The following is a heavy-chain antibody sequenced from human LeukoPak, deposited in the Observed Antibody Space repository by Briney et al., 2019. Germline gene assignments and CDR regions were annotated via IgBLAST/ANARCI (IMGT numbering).Heavy chain of an antibody. CDR1: GGSISSYS. J-gene: IGHJ4*02. Sequence: PSETLSLTCTVSGGSISSYSWSWIRQPPGKGLEWIGYIYHSGSTYYNPSLKSRVTISVDRSKNQFSLKLSSVTAADTAVYYCARDPYGDRGYFSYWGQGTLVTVSS. CDR3: ARDPYGDRGYFSY. V-gene: IGHV4-30-2*01. D-gene: IGHD4-17*01. CDR2: IYHSGST.